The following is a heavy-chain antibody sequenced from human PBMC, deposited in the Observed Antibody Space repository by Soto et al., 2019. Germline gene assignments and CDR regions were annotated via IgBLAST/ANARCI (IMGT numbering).Heavy chain of an antibody. Sequence: GGSLRLSCVGSGFAFSTYSINWVRQAPGKGLEWVSSISSRSDIYYADSVKGRFTISRDNAKNSVSLQMNSLRAEDTAVYYCAREYTAWPLAYGLDVWGQGTTVTVSS. CDR3: AREYTAWPLAYGLDV. V-gene: IGHV3-21*01. J-gene: IGHJ6*02. CDR1: GFAFSTYS. CDR2: ISSRSDI. D-gene: IGHD2-2*02.